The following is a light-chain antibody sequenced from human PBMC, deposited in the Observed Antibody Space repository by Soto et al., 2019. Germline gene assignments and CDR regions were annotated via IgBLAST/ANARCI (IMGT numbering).Light chain of an antibody. CDR3: QQYSSLWT. V-gene: IGKV3-20*01. J-gene: IGKJ1*01. CDR1: QSVNNNY. Sequence: EIVLTQSPGTLSLSPGEIATLSCRTSQSVNNNYLAWYQQKPGQAPRLLIYGASSRATGIPDRFSGSGSGTDFTLSISRLEPEDFAVYYCQQYSSLWTFGQGTKVDIK. CDR2: GAS.